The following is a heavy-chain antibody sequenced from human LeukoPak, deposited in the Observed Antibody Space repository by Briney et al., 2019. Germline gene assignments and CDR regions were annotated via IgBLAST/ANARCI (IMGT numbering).Heavy chain of an antibody. CDR1: GGSISSGGYY. V-gene: IGHV4-31*03. CDR2: IYYSGST. CDR3: ARDMADWWFDP. Sequence: SETLSLTCTVSGGSISSGGYYWSWIRQHPGKGLEWIGYIYYSGSTHYNPSLKSRVTISVDTSKNQFSLKLSSVTAADTAVYYCARDMADWWFDPWGQGTLVTVSS. J-gene: IGHJ5*02. D-gene: IGHD3-9*01.